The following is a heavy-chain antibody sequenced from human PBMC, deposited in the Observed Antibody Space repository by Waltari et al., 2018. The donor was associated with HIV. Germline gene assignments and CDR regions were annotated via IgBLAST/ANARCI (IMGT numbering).Heavy chain of an antibody. V-gene: IGHV3-74*01. D-gene: IGHD4-17*01. J-gene: IGHJ4*02. CDR2: INSGASDA. Sequence: EVQLVESGGGLIQPGGSLRLSCAASGFSFSSSWMHWVRQTPGKGPVWVARINSGASDAQYADSEKGRFTISRDNAKNMLYLQMNSLRAEDTAIYYCVGGAPFAYWGQGTLVTVSS. CDR1: GFSFSSSW. CDR3: VGGAPFAY.